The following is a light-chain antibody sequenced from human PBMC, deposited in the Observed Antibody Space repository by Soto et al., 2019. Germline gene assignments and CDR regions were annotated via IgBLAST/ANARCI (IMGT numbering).Light chain of an antibody. CDR3: QQYNRS. CDR1: QNINNW. J-gene: IGKJ1*01. V-gene: IGKV1-5*01. CDR2: ESS. Sequence: DIQMTQSPATLSASVGDRVTITCRASQNINNWLAWYQQKPGKAPKLLIYESSSLDSGVPSGFSGTGSGTEFNLTISGLQPDVFATYYCQQYNRSVGQGTKVEI.